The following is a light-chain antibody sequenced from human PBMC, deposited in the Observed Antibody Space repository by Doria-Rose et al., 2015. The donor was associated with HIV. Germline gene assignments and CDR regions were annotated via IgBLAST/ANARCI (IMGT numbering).Light chain of an antibody. J-gene: IGKJ1*01. CDR1: QSFSSTY. CDR2: DGS. CDR3: HQYGTSWT. Sequence: VLTQSPGTLSLSPGERATLSCRASQSFSSTYSAWYQQQPGQAPSLLIYDGSTRATGIPDRFSASGSGTDFTLTINRLEPEDFALYYCHQYGTSWTFGQGTKVEI. V-gene: IGKV3-20*01.